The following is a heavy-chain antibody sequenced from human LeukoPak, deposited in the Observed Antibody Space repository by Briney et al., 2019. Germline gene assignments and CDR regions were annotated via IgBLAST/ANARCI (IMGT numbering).Heavy chain of an antibody. D-gene: IGHD3-22*01. CDR2: INPNSGGT. CDR3: AKDLGEATMIVVAPFDY. J-gene: IGHJ4*02. CDR1: GYTFTGYY. Sequence: ASVKVSCKASGYTFTGYYMHWVRQAPGQGLEWMGWINPNSGGTNYAQKFQGRVTMTRDTSISTAYMELSRLRSEDTAVYYCAKDLGEATMIVVAPFDYWGQGTLVTVSS. V-gene: IGHV1-2*02.